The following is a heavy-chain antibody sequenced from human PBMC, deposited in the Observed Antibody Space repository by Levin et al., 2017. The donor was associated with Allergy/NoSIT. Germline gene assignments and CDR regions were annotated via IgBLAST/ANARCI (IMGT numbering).Heavy chain of an antibody. J-gene: IGHJ4*02. V-gene: IGHV3-15*01. CDR2: IKSKSDGGTT. CDR3: TALSQYSGSLPDD. Sequence: PGGSLRLSCAASGFTFRNAWMSWVRQAPGKGLEWVGRIKSKSDGGTTDYAAPVKGRFTISRDDSKNTLYLQMNSLKTEDTAVYYCTALSQYSGSLPDDWGQGTLVTVSS. CDR1: GFTFRNAW. D-gene: IGHD3-22*01.